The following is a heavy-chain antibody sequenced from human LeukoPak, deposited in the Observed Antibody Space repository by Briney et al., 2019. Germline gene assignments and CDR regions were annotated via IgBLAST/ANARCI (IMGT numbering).Heavy chain of an antibody. J-gene: IGHJ5*02. CDR3: AKAMYGSGWYWFDP. CDR1: GFTFDDYA. Sequence: HSGGSLRLSCAASGFTFDDYAMHWVRQAPGKGLEWVSGISWNSGSIGYADSVKGRFTISRDNAKNSLYLQMNSLRAGDTALYYCAKAMYGSGWYWFDPWGQGTLVTVSS. D-gene: IGHD6-19*01. CDR2: ISWNSGSI. V-gene: IGHV3-9*01.